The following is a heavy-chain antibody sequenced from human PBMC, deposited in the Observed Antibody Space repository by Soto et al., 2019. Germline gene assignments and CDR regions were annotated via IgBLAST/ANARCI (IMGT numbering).Heavy chain of an antibody. V-gene: IGHV3-21*01. CDR1: GFTFSSYS. J-gene: IGHJ5*02. CDR2: ISSSSSYI. D-gene: IGHD6-6*01. CDR3: ARVNSSSSGEWFAP. Sequence: PGGSLRLSCAASGFTFSSYSMNWVRQAPGKGLEWVSSISSSSSYIYYADSVKGRFTISRDNAKNSLYLQMNSLRAEDTAVYYCARVNSSSSGEWFAPWGQGTLVTVSS.